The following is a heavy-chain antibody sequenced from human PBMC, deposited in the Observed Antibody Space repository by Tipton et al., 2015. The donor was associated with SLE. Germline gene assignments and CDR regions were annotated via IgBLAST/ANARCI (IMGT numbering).Heavy chain of an antibody. J-gene: IGHJ4*02. CDR1: GGSLSSSSYY. CDR2: IYYSGST. V-gene: IGHV4-39*01. D-gene: IGHD3-16*02. CDR3: ARHDEGVRLGELSFIDY. Sequence: TLSLTCTVSGGSLSSSSYYWGWIRQPPGKGLEWIGSIYYSGSTYYNPSVESRVTISVDTSKKQFSLKLYSVTAADTAVYYCARHDEGVRLGELSFIDYWGQGTLVTVSS.